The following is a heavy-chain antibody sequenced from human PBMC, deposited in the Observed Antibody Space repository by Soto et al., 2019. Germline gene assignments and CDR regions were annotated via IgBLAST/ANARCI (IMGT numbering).Heavy chain of an antibody. D-gene: IGHD6-25*01. J-gene: IGHJ6*02. V-gene: IGHV4-31*03. CDR2: ISYSGST. Sequence: QVLLQESGPGLVKPSETLSLTCTVSGGSFTSGGYYWTWIRQLLGKGLEWLGYISYSGSTYYNPSLKSRVVLSKDLSKKQFSLKLTSVTAADTAVYFCARDRRAARDGMDVWGQGTTVIVSS. CDR1: GGSFTSGGYY. CDR3: ARDRRAARDGMDV.